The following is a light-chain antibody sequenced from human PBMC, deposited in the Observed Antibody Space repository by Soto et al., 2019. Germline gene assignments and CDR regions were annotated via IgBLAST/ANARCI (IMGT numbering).Light chain of an antibody. V-gene: IGKV3-20*01. CDR2: GAS. CDR1: QSLSSSY. J-gene: IGKJ1*01. Sequence: EIVLTQSPGSLSLSPGERATLSCRASQSLSSSYLAWYQQRPGQAPRLLIYGASNRATGIPDRFSGSGSGTDFTLIINRLEPEDFAVYYCQQYDTSPRTFGQGTKVDIK. CDR3: QQYDTSPRT.